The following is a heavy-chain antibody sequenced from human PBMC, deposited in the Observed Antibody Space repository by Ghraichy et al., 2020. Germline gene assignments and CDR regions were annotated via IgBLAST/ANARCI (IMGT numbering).Heavy chain of an antibody. CDR1: GYTFTSYG. D-gene: IGHD2-15*01. Sequence: ASVKVSCKASGYTFTSYGISWVRQAPGQGLEWMGWISAYNGNTNYAQKLQGRVTMTTDTSTSTAYMELRSLRSDDTAMYYCALCRGGSCFQYGMDVWGQGTTVTVSS. CDR2: ISAYNGNT. V-gene: IGHV1-18*01. J-gene: IGHJ6*02. CDR3: ALCRGGSCFQYGMDV.